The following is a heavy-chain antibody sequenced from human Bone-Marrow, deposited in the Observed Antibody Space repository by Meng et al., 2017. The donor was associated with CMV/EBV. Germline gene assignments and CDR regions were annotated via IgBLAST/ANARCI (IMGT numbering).Heavy chain of an antibody. D-gene: IGHD1-1*01. CDR1: GGSISSSSYY. CDR2: MYHSGST. J-gene: IGHJ6*02. CDR3: ARLWKSSGMDV. Sequence: SETLSLTCTVSGGSISSSSYYWGWIRQPPGKGLEWIGNMYHSGSTYYNPSLKSRVTISADRSKNHFSLRLSSVTAADTAIYYCARLWKSSGMDVWGPGTTVTVSS. V-gene: IGHV4-39*07.